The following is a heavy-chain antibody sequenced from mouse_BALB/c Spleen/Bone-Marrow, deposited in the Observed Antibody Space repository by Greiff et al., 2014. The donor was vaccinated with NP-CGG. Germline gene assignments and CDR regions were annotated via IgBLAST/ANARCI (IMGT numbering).Heavy chain of an antibody. Sequence: VQLQESGAGLVKPGASVKLSCKASGYTFTEYIIHWVKQRSGQGLEWIGWFYPGSGSVKYNEKFKDKATLTADKSSSTVYMELSRLTSEDSAVYLCARHESYGNYLYFDVWGAGTTVTVS. CDR1: GYTFTEYI. CDR2: FYPGSGSV. J-gene: IGHJ1*01. D-gene: IGHD2-10*02. V-gene: IGHV1-62-2*01. CDR3: ARHESYGNYLYFDV.